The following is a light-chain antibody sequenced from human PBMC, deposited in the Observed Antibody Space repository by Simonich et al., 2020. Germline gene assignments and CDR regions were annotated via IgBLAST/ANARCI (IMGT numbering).Light chain of an antibody. V-gene: IGKV4-1*01. CDR2: WAS. J-gene: IGKJ2*01. Sequence: TINCKSSQSVLYSSNNKNYLAWFQQKPGQPPKLLIYWASTRESGVPDRFSGSGSGTDFTLTISSLQAEDVAVYYCQQYYSTPYTFGQGTKLEIK. CDR3: QQYYSTPYT. CDR1: QSVLYSSNNKNY.